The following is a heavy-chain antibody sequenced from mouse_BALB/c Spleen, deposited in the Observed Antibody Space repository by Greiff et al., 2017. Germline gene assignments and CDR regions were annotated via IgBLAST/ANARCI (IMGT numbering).Heavy chain of an antibody. V-gene: IGHV1-14*01. Sequence: VQLQQSGPELVKPGASVKMSCKASGYTFTSYVMHWVKQKPGQGLEWIGYINPYNDGTKYNEKFKGKATLTTDKSSSTAYMELSSLTSEDSAVYYCARSGNYGSSYGGFAYWGQGTLVTVSA. D-gene: IGHD1-1*01. CDR2: INPYNDGT. J-gene: IGHJ3*01. CDR3: ARSGNYGSSYGGFAY. CDR1: GYTFTSYV.